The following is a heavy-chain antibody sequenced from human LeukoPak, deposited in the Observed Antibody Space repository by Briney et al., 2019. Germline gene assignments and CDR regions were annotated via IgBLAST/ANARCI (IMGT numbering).Heavy chain of an antibody. J-gene: IGHJ5*02. CDR1: GFIFSDYY. CDR2: ISNSGGSM. Sequence: GGSLRLSCAASGFIFSDYYMSWIRQAPGKGLEWLSYISNSGGSMYHADSVKGRFTISRDNAKNSLYLQMNDLRAEDTAVYYCARGATRMLTSLLDPWGQGTLVTVPS. V-gene: IGHV3-11*01. D-gene: IGHD3-9*01. CDR3: ARGATRMLTSLLDP.